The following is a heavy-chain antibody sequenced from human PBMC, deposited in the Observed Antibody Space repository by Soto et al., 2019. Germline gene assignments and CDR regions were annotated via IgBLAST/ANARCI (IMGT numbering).Heavy chain of an antibody. Sequence: SVRVSCKASGGTFSSYAISWVRQAPGQGLEWMGGIIPIFGTANYAQKFQGRVTITADKSTSTAYMELSSLRSEDTAVYYCARVPWFGEFYYYYGMDVWGQGTTVTVSS. D-gene: IGHD3-10*01. CDR3: ARVPWFGEFYYYYGMDV. CDR1: GGTFSSYA. J-gene: IGHJ6*02. V-gene: IGHV1-69*06. CDR2: IIPIFGTA.